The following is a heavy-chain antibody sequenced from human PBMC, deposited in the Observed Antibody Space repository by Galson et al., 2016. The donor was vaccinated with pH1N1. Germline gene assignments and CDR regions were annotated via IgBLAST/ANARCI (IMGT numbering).Heavy chain of an antibody. J-gene: IGHJ3*02. CDR1: GSNSDYN. Sequence: SLRLSCAASGSNSDYNMNWVRLAPGKGLEWVSSISGSDGRKHYADSVQGRFIISRDNSKNTLYLQMNSPRAGDTALYFCAKGGYGDYGLDAFDIWGQGTMVIVSS. D-gene: IGHD4-17*01. V-gene: IGHV3-23*01. CDR2: ISGSDGRK. CDR3: AKGGYGDYGLDAFDI.